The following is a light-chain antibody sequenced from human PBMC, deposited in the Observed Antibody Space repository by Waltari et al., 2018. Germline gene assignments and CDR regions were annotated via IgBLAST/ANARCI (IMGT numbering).Light chain of an antibody. CDR1: QSVSKY. J-gene: IGKJ4*01. CDR3: QQRSTWPRIT. V-gene: IGKV3-11*01. CDR2: DTS. Sequence: IVLTQAPATLSLFPGERVTVTCRASQSVSKYLAWFQQRPGQAPRLLIFDTSKRATGTPARFSGSGSGTDFTLTISSLESEDFAVYYCQQRSTWPRITFGGGTRIEIK.